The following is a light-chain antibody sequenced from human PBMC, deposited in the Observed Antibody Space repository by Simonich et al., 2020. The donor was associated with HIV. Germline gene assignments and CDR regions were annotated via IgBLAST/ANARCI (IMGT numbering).Light chain of an antibody. CDR1: QAINNY. Sequence: DIQMTQSPSSLSASVGDRVTLTCQASQAINNYLNWYQQKPGKAPNLLIYGASNLETGVPSRLRGGGSGTDFTFTISSLQPEDIGTYYCQQYDNLPWTFGQGTKVEIK. CDR2: GAS. V-gene: IGKV1-33*01. CDR3: QQYDNLPWT. J-gene: IGKJ1*01.